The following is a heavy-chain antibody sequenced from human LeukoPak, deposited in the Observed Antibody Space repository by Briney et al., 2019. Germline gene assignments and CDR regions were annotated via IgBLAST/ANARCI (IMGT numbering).Heavy chain of an antibody. CDR1: GFTFSSYA. D-gene: IGHD6-13*01. CDR2: ISGSGGST. J-gene: IGHJ4*02. CDR3: AKSPYSSSWFLFDY. V-gene: IGHV3-23*01. Sequence: GGSLRLSCTASGFTFSSYAMSWVRQAPGKGLEWVSAISGSGGSTYYADSVKGRFTISRDNSKNTLYLQMNSLRAEDTAVYYCAKSPYSSSWFLFDYWGQGTLVTVSS.